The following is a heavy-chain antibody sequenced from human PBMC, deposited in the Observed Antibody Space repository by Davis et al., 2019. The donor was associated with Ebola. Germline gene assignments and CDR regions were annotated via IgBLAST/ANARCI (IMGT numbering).Heavy chain of an antibody. CDR1: GYTFTRFA. CDR2: INAGNGNT. CDR3: AGNSVTTRLDNYSMDV. V-gene: IGHV1-3*01. Sequence: AASVKVSCKASGYTFTRFAIHWVRQAPGQRLEWMGWINAGNGNTIYSQNFQGRVTITRDTSASTVYMELSSLRSEDTAVYYCAGNSVTTRLDNYSMDVGGQGTTVTVSS. D-gene: IGHD4-17*01. J-gene: IGHJ6*02.